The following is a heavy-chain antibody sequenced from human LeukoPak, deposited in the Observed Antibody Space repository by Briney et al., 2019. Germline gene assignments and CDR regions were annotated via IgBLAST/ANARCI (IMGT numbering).Heavy chain of an antibody. CDR3: ARDEGGSSWYRGAFDI. J-gene: IGHJ3*02. Sequence: SETLSLTCTVSGGSISSYYWSWIRQPPGKGLEWIGYIYYSGSTNYNPSLKSRVTISVDTSKNQFSLKLSSVTAADTAVYYCARDEGGSSWYRGAFDIWGKGQWSPSLQ. D-gene: IGHD6-13*01. CDR1: GGSISSYY. CDR2: IYYSGST. V-gene: IGHV4-59*01.